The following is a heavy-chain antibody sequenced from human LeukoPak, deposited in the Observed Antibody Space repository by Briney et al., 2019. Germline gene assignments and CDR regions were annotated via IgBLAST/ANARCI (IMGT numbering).Heavy chain of an antibody. CDR3: TRPHYYGTSSHAAFNI. Sequence: GESLKISCKGSGYSFTSYWIGWVRQMPGKGLEWMGIIFPGDSDTRYSPSFQGQVTLSVDRSISTAYLQWSSLKASDTAIYYCTRPHYYGTSSHAAFNIWGQGTWVTVSS. J-gene: IGHJ3*02. V-gene: IGHV5-51*01. CDR1: GYSFTSYW. D-gene: IGHD3-16*01. CDR2: IFPGDSDT.